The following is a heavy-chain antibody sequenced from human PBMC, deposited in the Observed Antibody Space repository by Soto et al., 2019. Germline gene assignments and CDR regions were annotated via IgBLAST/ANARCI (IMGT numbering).Heavy chain of an antibody. CDR3: AHRRNYDGSWNEGVFDY. J-gene: IGHJ4*02. V-gene: IGHV2-5*02. CDR1: VFSLTSRPVG. Sequence: QITLKESGPTLVKPTQTLTLTCTFSVFSLTSRPVGVGWVRQPPGKALEWLAFLYWDDDKRYSPSLRSTLTVTKDTSKNQVVLTLTNMDPVDTATYYCAHRRNYDGSWNEGVFDYWGQGSLVTVSS. CDR2: LYWDDDK. D-gene: IGHD3-16*01.